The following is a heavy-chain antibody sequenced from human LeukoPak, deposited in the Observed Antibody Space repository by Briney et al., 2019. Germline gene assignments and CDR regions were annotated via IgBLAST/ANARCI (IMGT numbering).Heavy chain of an antibody. CDR3: ARDTYYYDSSGSRYDY. J-gene: IGHJ4*02. D-gene: IGHD3-22*01. CDR1: GFTFSSNA. CDR2: ISGSGGST. Sequence: QSGGSLRLSCAASGFTFSSNAMSWVRQAPGKGLEWVSGISGSGGSTYYADSVKGRFTISRDNSKNTLYLQMNSLRAEDTAVYYCARDTYYYDSSGSRYDYWGQGTLVTVSS. V-gene: IGHV3-23*01.